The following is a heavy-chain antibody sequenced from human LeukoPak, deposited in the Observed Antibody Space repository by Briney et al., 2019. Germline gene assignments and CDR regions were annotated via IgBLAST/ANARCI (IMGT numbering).Heavy chain of an antibody. J-gene: IGHJ4*02. D-gene: IGHD6-13*01. CDR3: ASSSSWPRGPFDY. V-gene: IGHV3-30*14. CDR2: ISYDGTIK. Sequence: GRPLRLSCAASGFTFSSYAMHWVRQAPGKGLEGVAVISYDGTIKYYADSVKGRFTIYRDNSKNTLYLQMNSLRAEDTAVYYCASSSSWPRGPFDYWGQGTLVTVSS. CDR1: GFTFSSYA.